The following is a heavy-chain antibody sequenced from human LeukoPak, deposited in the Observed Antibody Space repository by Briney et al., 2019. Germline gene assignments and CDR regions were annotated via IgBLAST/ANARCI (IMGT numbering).Heavy chain of an antibody. CDR1: GDSISSRSC. CDR2: LSHSGGT. D-gene: IGHD6-13*01. J-gene: IGHJ4*02. V-gene: IGHV4-38-2*01. CDR3: ARHSRGHSSTWYFFDF. Sequence: ASETLSLTCSVSGDSISSRSCWGWIRQPPGKGLEWTGSLSHSGGTYYDPSLKSRVTISIDTPKNQLSLKLTSVTAADTARYYCARHSRGHSSTWYFFDFWGQGTLVTVSS.